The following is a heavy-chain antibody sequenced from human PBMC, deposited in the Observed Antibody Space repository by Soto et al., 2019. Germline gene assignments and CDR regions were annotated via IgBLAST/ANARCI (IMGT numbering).Heavy chain of an antibody. J-gene: IGHJ5*02. V-gene: IGHV3-48*02. CDR3: AGERGPLNWFDP. CDR1: GFTFSSYS. Sequence: PGGSMRLSCAASGFTFSSYSMNWVSKAPGKGLEWVSYISSSSSTIYYADSVKGRFTISRDNAKNSLYLQMNSLRDEDTAVYYCAGERGPLNWFDPWGQGTLVTVSS. CDR2: ISSSSSTI.